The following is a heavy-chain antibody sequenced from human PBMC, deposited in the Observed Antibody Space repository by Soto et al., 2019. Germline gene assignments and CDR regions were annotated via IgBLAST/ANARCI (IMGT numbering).Heavy chain of an antibody. D-gene: IGHD3-22*01. CDR3: SWSDYHYFGS. V-gene: IGHV3-53*01. CDR2: IYTGGST. Sequence: GGSLRLSCAASGFTVSSYYMSWVRQAPGKGLEWVSVIYTGGSTYYADSTKGRFSISRDDLKSTVYLQMNSLEVEDTAVYYCSWSDYHYFGSWGQGTLVTVSS. J-gene: IGHJ4*02. CDR1: GFTVSSYY.